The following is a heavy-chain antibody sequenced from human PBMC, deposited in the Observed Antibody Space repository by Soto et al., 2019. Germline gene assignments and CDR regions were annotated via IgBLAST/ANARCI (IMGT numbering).Heavy chain of an antibody. V-gene: IGHV3-30*18. Sequence: GGSLRLSCAASGFTFSSYGMHWVRQAPGKGLEWVAVISYDGSNKYYADSVKGRFTISRDNSKNTLYLQMNSLRAEDTAVYYRAKDPYDFWSGYYYYYYYGMDVWGQGTTVTVSS. CDR2: ISYDGSNK. CDR1: GFTFSSYG. D-gene: IGHD3-3*01. CDR3: AKDPYDFWSGYYYYYYYGMDV. J-gene: IGHJ6*02.